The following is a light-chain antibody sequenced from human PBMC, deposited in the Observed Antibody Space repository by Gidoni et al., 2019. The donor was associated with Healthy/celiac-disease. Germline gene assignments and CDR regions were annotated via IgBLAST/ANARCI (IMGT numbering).Light chain of an antibody. Sequence: IVLTQSPATLSFSPGERATFSCRASQRVSSYLAWYQQKPGQAPKLLIYDASNRATGIPARFSGSGSGTDFTLTISSLEPEDFAVYYCQQRSNWPPTFGGGTKVEIK. CDR1: QRVSSY. J-gene: IGKJ4*01. CDR3: QQRSNWPPT. V-gene: IGKV3-11*01. CDR2: DAS.